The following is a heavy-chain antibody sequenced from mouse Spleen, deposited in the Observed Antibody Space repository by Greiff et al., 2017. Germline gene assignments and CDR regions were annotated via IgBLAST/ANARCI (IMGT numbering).Heavy chain of an antibody. CDR2: ISYDGSN. D-gene: IGHD3-3*01. CDR3: ARERGRGDWYFDV. Sequence: EVQLQESGPGLVKPSQSLSLTCSVTGYSITSGYYWNWIRQFPGNKLEWMGYISYDGSNNYNPSLKNRISITRDTSKNQFFLKLNSVTTEDTATYYCARERGRGDWYFDVWGAGTTVTVSS. J-gene: IGHJ1*01. CDR1: GYSITSGYY. V-gene: IGHV3-6*01.